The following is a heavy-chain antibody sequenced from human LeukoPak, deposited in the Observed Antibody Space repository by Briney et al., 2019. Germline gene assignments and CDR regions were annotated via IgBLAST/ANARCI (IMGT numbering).Heavy chain of an antibody. D-gene: IGHD3-10*01. CDR1: GFTFSSYG. V-gene: IGHV3-30*03. Sequence: PGGSLRLSCAASGFTFSSYGMHWVRQAPGKGLEWVAVISYDGSNKYYADSVKGRFTISRDNSKNTLYLQMNSLRAEDTAVYYCARAGFGGHFDYWGQGTLVTVSS. CDR2: ISYDGSNK. J-gene: IGHJ4*02. CDR3: ARAGFGGHFDY.